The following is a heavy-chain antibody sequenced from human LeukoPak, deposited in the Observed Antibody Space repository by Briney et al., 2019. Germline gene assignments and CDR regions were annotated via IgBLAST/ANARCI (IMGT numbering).Heavy chain of an antibody. CDR2: IYYSGST. D-gene: IGHD3-10*01. J-gene: IGHJ4*02. V-gene: IGHV4-59*01. Sequence: PSETLSLTCTVSGGSISSYYWSWIRQPPGKGLEWIGYIYYSGSTNYNPSLKSRVTISVDTSKNQFSLKLSSVTAADTAVYYCARYYYYGSGSYYKQGYYFDYWGQGTLVTVSS. CDR3: ARYYYYGSGSYYKQGYYFDY. CDR1: GGSISSYY.